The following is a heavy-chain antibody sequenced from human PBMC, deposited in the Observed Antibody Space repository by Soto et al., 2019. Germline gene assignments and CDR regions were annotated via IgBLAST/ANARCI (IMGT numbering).Heavy chain of an antibody. Sequence: EVQLVESGGGLVQPGRPLRLSCAASGFTFENYAMHWVRQAPGKGLEWVSGINWNSGSIGYADSVKGRFTISRDNAKNSLYLQMNGLGVEDTALYYCATERDYFWGSYRHFDYWGQGTLVTVSS. CDR2: INWNSGSI. CDR3: ATERDYFWGSYRHFDY. J-gene: IGHJ4*02. V-gene: IGHV3-9*01. D-gene: IGHD3-16*02. CDR1: GFTFENYA.